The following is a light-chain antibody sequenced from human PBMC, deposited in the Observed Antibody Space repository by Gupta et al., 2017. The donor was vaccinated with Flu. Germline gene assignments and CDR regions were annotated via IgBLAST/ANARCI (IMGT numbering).Light chain of an antibody. Sequence: QSVVTQPSSASGTHGQRVIFSCSGNRSNIGTSTVNWYQHFPRTAPRLLIYRDTRRPSEVPDRFSGSKSGTSASLVISGLQSEYEADYFCATWDVSLKVWVFGGGTKLTVL. CDR2: RDT. J-gene: IGLJ3*02. V-gene: IGLV1-44*01. CDR3: ATWDVSLKVWV. CDR1: RSNIGTST.